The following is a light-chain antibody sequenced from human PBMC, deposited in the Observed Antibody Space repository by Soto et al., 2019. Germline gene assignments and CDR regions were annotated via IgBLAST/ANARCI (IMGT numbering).Light chain of an antibody. V-gene: IGLV2-14*01. CDR2: EVS. CDR1: SSDAGGYNF. J-gene: IGLJ2*01. CDR3: SSYTNSSTLVG. Sequence: QSALTQPASVSGSPGQSITISCTGTSSDAGGYNFVSWYQHHPGKAPKLIIYEVSNRPSGVSNRFSASKSGNTASLTISGLQAEDEAEYYCSSYTNSSTLVGFGGGTKLTVL.